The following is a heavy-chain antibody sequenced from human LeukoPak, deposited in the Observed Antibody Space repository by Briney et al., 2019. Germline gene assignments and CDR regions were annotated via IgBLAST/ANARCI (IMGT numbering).Heavy chain of an antibody. D-gene: IGHD2-15*01. J-gene: IGHJ3*02. V-gene: IGHV4-30-2*01. Sequence: SQTLSLTCAVSGGSISSGGYSWSWIRQPPGKGLEWIGYIYHSGSTYYNPSLKSRVTISVDRSKNQFSLKLSSVTAADTAVYYCARTEIHCSGGSCCPDAFDIWGQGTMVTVSS. CDR2: IYHSGST. CDR3: ARTEIHCSGGSCCPDAFDI. CDR1: GGSISSGGYS.